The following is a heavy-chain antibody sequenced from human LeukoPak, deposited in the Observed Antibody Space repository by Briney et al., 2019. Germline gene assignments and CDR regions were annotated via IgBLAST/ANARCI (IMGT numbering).Heavy chain of an antibody. CDR2: INHSGST. CDR1: GGSFSGYY. CDR3: AIRKASRITMVRGAPFDP. D-gene: IGHD3-10*01. V-gene: IGHV4-34*01. Sequence: TSETLSLTCAVYGGSFSGYYWSWIRQPPGKGLEWIGEINHSGSTNYNPSLKSRVTISVDTSKNQFSLKLSSVTAADTAVYYCAIRKASRITMVRGAPFDPWGQGTLVTVSS. J-gene: IGHJ5*02.